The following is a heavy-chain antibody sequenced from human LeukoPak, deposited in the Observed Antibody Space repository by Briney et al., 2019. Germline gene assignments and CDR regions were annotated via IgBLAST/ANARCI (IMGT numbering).Heavy chain of an antibody. Sequence: PPGGSLRLSCAASGFTFSSYWMHWVRQSPVKGLVWVSRINSDGTTTDYADSVKVRFTISRDNSKNTLYLQMSSLRDDDTAVYYCARAGEYYYYYHMDVRGKGTTVTVSS. V-gene: IGHV3-74*01. CDR2: INSDGTTT. CDR1: GFTFSSYW. D-gene: IGHD7-27*01. J-gene: IGHJ6*03. CDR3: ARAGEYYYYYHMDV.